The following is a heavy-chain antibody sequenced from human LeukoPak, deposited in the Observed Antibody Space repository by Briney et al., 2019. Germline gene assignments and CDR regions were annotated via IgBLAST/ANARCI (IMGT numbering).Heavy chain of an antibody. Sequence: PGGSLRLSCAASGFAFSSQAMGWVRQAPGKGLEWVSVISDSGDTTYYADSVKGRFTISRDNFKSTLYLQMNGLRAEDTAIYYCAKDARRSSGWYFFDHWGRGTLVTVSS. D-gene: IGHD6-19*01. CDR1: GFAFSSQA. J-gene: IGHJ4*02. CDR3: AKDARRSSGWYFFDH. CDR2: ISDSGDTT. V-gene: IGHV3-23*01.